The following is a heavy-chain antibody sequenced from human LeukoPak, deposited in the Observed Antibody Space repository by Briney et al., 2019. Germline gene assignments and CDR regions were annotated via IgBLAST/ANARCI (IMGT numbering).Heavy chain of an antibody. V-gene: IGHV4-39*07. CDR3: ARDVSSNFYYFDY. J-gene: IGHJ4*02. CDR2: IYYSGST. D-gene: IGHD6-13*01. CDR1: GGSISTSSYY. Sequence: SETLSLTCTVSGGSISTSSYYWGWIRQPPGKGLECIGNIYYSGSTYYNPSLKSRVTISVDTSKNQFSLKLSSVTAADTAVYYCARDVSSNFYYFDYWGQGTLVTVSS.